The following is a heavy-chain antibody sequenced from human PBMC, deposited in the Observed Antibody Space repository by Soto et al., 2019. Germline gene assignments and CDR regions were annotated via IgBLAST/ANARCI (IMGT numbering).Heavy chain of an antibody. J-gene: IGHJ4*02. D-gene: IGHD6-13*01. CDR3: AKEGIADFDY. CDR1: GFTFSSYG. CDR2: ISYDGSNK. Sequence: PGGSLRLSCAASGFTFSSYGMHWVRQAPGKGLEWVAVISYDGSNKYYADSVKGRFTISRDNSKNTLYLQMNSLRAEDTAVYYCAKEGIADFDYWGQGTLVTVSS. V-gene: IGHV3-30*18.